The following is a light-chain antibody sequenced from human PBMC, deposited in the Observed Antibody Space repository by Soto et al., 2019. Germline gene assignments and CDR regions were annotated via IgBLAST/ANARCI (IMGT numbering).Light chain of an antibody. CDR1: QSVSSSY. CDR3: QQYANLPCT. CDR2: DAS. J-gene: IGKJ1*01. Sequence: IVLTQSAGTLSLSPGERATLSCRASQSVSSSYLAWYQQKPGQAPRLLIYDASTRATAIPARFSGSGSETEFTLTISSLQSEDFAVYYCQQYANLPCTFGQGTKLDIK. V-gene: IGKV3-15*01.